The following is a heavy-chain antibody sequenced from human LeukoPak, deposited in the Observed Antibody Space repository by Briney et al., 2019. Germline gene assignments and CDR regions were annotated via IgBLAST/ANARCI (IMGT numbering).Heavy chain of an antibody. CDR3: ARDLPGRDWFDP. CDR1: GGSISSYY. D-gene: IGHD1-26*01. Sequence: PSETLSLTCTVSGGSISSYYWSWIRQPAGKGLEWIGGIYTSGNTNYNPSLKSRVTISVDKSKNQFSLKLSSVTAADTAVYYCARDLPGRDWFDPWGQGTLVTVSS. V-gene: IGHV4-4*07. J-gene: IGHJ5*02. CDR2: IYTSGNT.